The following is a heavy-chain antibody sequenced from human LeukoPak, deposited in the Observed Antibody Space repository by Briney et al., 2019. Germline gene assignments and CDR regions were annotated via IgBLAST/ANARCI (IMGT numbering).Heavy chain of an antibody. J-gene: IGHJ4*02. CDR1: GFTFSTNS. Sequence: GGSRRLSCAASGFTFSTNSMNWVRQAPGKGLEWISYITSTSSAKYYADSVKGRFTISRDNAKNLLYLQMNSLRDEDTALYYCARDTNWGFDYWGQGTLVTVSS. CDR2: ITSTSSAK. D-gene: IGHD7-27*01. V-gene: IGHV3-48*02. CDR3: ARDTNWGFDY.